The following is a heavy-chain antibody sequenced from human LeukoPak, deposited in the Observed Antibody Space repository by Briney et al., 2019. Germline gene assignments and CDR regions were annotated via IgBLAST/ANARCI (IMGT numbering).Heavy chain of an antibody. J-gene: IGHJ4*02. CDR1: GFTFSDTW. V-gene: IGHV3-74*01. D-gene: IGHD2/OR15-2a*01. Sequence: CXXSGFTFSDTWMHWVRQAPGEGLVWVSRIRSDGSDTRYAESVKGRFTISRDNAKNTLYLQMNSLRAEDTGVYYXXXDXFHAIDYWGQGTLVTVSS. CDR3: XXDXFHAIDY. CDR2: IRSDGSDT.